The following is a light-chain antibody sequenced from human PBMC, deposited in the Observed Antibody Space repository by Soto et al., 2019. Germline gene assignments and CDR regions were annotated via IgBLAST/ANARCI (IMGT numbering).Light chain of an antibody. CDR2: DAS. V-gene: IGKV3-11*01. J-gene: IGKJ5*01. CDR1: QSISSQ. CDR3: QQYSKWPPIT. Sequence: EIVSTQSPASLSLSPGEGATLFCRASQSISSQLAWYQQIPGQAPRLLIYDASNRATGSPARFSGSGSGTEFTLTISSLQSEDFAIYYCQQYSKWPPITFGQGTRLEIK.